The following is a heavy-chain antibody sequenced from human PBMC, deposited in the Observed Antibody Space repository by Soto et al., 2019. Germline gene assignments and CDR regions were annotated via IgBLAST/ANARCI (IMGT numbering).Heavy chain of an antibody. CDR3: ARESHDILTGPPWVWYFDL. CDR2: INDRGSI. J-gene: IGHJ2*01. D-gene: IGHD3-9*01. V-gene: IGHV4-34*01. CDR1: GGSFSGYY. Sequence: QVQLQQWGAGPLRPLETLSLTCGVSGGSFSGYYWAWIRQSPGKGVEWIGEINDRGSINYNPSLKSRVSISVDKSKNHYSLHLRSVTAADTAVYYCARESHDILTGPPWVWYFDLWGRGTLVTVSS.